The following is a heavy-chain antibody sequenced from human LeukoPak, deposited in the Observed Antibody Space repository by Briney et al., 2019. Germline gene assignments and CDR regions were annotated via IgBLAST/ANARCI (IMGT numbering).Heavy chain of an antibody. CDR1: GFTFSNFW. J-gene: IGHJ3*02. CDR2: TKEDDSEK. CDR3: ARLHSGRYYGDAFDI. V-gene: IGHV3-7*03. Sequence: GGSLRLSCAASGFTFSNFWMTWVRQAPGKGLLWVANTKEDDSEKYYVDSVRGRFTTSRDNAKNSLYLKMNSLRAEDTAVYYCARLHSGRYYGDAFDIWGQGTMVTVSS. D-gene: IGHD1-26*01.